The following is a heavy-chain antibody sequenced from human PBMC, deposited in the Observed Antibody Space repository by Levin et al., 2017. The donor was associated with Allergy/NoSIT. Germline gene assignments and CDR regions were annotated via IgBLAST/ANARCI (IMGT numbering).Heavy chain of an antibody. J-gene: IGHJ4*02. CDR2: ISYDGSNK. V-gene: IGHV3-30-3*01. CDR1: GFTFSSYA. D-gene: IGHD6-13*01. CDR3: ARDWSAAESNDY. Sequence: QASETLSLTCAASGFTFSSYAMHWVRQAPGKGLEWVAVISYDGSNKYYADSVKGRFTISRDNSKNTLYLQMNSLRAEDTAVYYCARDWSAAESNDYWGQGTLVTVSS.